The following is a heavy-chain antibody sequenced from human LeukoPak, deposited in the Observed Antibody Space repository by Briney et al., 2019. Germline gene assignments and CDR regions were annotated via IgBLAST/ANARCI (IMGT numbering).Heavy chain of an antibody. CDR1: GGSISSYY. J-gene: IGHJ4*02. Sequence: SETLSLICTVSGGSISSYYWSWIRQPPGKGLEWIGYIYYSGSTNYNPSLKSRVTISVDTSKNQFSLKLSSVTAADTAMYYCARWVRNYGSGSYYVDYWGQGTLVTVSS. D-gene: IGHD3-10*01. CDR2: IYYSGST. CDR3: ARWVRNYGSGSYYVDY. V-gene: IGHV4-59*01.